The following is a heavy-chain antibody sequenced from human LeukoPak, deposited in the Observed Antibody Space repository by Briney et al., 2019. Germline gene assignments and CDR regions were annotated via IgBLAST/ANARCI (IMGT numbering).Heavy chain of an antibody. D-gene: IGHD3-22*01. Sequence: PGGSLRLSCAASGFTFSSYGMHWVRQAPGKGLEWVAVISYDGSNKYYADSVKGRFTISRDNSKNTLYLQMNSLRAEDTAVYYCAKNKHDSSGYYSAPFDYWGQGTLVTVSS. J-gene: IGHJ4*02. V-gene: IGHV3-30*18. CDR1: GFTFSSYG. CDR3: AKNKHDSSGYYSAPFDY. CDR2: ISYDGSNK.